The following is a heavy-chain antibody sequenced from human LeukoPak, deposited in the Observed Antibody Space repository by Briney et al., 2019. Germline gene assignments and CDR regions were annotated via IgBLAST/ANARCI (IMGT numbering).Heavy chain of an antibody. V-gene: IGHV1-69*05. CDR2: IIPIFGTA. D-gene: IGHD3-22*01. CDR1: GGTLSSYA. CDR3: ARIRHYYDSSGYYFFWFDP. J-gene: IGHJ5*02. Sequence: SVKVSCKASGGTLSSYAISWVRQAPGQGLEWMGRIIPIFGTANYAQKFQGRVTITTAESTSTAYMELSSLRSEDTALYYCARIRHYYDSSGYYFFWFDPWGQGTLVTVSS.